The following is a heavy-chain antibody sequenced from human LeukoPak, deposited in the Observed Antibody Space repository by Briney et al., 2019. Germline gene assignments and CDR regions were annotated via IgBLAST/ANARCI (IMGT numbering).Heavy chain of an antibody. J-gene: IGHJ4*02. V-gene: IGHV4-34*01. Sequence: PETLSLTCAVYGGSFSGYYWSWIRQPPGKGLEWIGEINHSGSTNYNPSLKSRVTISVDTSKNQFSLKLSSVTAADTAVYYCARASYYDILTGYYIFNYFDYWGQGTLVTVSS. CDR1: GGSFSGYY. D-gene: IGHD3-9*01. CDR2: INHSGST. CDR3: ARASYYDILTGYYIFNYFDY.